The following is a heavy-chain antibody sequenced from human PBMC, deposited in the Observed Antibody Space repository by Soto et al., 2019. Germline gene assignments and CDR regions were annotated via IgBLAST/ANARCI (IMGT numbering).Heavy chain of an antibody. D-gene: IGHD2-8*02. CDR2: VIPIFGTA. V-gene: IGHV1-69*12. J-gene: IGHJ6*02. CDR3: ACTVSNYYSYGMDV. CDR1: GGTFSSYA. Sequence: QVQLVQSGAEVKKPGSSVKVSCKASGGTFSSYAISWVRQAPGQGLEWMGGVIPIFGTADYAQKFQGRVTITAAESTSTGEMELSSLRSEDTAVYYCACTVSNYYSYGMDVWGQGTTVTVSS.